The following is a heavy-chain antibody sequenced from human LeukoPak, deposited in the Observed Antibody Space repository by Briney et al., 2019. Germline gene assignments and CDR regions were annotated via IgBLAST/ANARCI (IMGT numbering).Heavy chain of an antibody. CDR1: AGSISSYY. V-gene: IGHV4-59*08. Sequence: AETLSLTCTVSAGSISSYYWNWVRQSPGKGLEWVGYIYYTGTTKYNPSLTRRVTISIDTSKNQFSLKLSSVTAADTAVYYCATSVGTTGTTWGQGTLVIVSS. CDR2: IYYTGTT. J-gene: IGHJ4*02. CDR3: ATSVGTTGTT. D-gene: IGHD1-1*01.